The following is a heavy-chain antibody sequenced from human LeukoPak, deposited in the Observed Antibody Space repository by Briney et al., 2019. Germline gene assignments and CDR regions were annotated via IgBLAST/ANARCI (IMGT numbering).Heavy chain of an antibody. CDR1: GFTFSSYA. V-gene: IGHV3-23*01. J-gene: IGHJ4*02. D-gene: IGHD3-22*01. CDR2: ISGSGGST. CDR3: AKGDTMILHY. Sequence: GSLRLPCAASGFTFSSYAMSWVRQAPGKGLEWVSVISGSGGSTYYADSVKGRFTISRDNSKNTLYLQMNSLTAEDTAVYYCAKGDTMILHYWGQGTLVTVSS.